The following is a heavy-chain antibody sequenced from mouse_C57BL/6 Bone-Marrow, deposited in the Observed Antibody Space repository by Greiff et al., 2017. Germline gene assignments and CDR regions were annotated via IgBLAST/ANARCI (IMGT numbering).Heavy chain of an antibody. CDR3: ARGGYGSSYAWFAY. CDR2: IYPRSGNT. Sequence: QVQLQQSGAELARPGASVKLFCKASGYTFTSYGISWVKQRTGQGLEWIGEIYPRSGNTYYNEKFKGKATLTADKSSSTAYMELRSLTSEDSAVYFCARGGYGSSYAWFAYWGQGTLVTVSA. CDR1: GYTFTSYG. J-gene: IGHJ3*01. V-gene: IGHV1-81*01. D-gene: IGHD1-1*01.